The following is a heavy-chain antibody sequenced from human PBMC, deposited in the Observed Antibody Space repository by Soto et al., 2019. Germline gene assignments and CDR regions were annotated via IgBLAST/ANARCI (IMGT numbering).Heavy chain of an antibody. CDR3: AKDAVPYNGKWDWFDP. V-gene: IGHV3-23*01. J-gene: IGHJ5*02. CDR2: IGGGGADT. CDR1: RFTFSDYA. D-gene: IGHD1-26*01. Sequence: DVQLLESGGGLVQPGGSLTLSCAASRFTFSDYAMSCVLQAPGKGLEWVSGIGGGGADTYYADSVKGRFTISRDNSKNTLYLQMNSLRDEDTAVYYCAKDAVPYNGKWDWFDPWGQGTLVTVSS.